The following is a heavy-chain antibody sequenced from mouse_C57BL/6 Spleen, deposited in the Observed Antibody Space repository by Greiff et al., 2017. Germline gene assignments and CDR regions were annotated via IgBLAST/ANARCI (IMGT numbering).Heavy chain of an antibody. D-gene: IGHD1-1*01. J-gene: IGHJ1*03. Sequence: EVQLVESGGVLVKPGGSLKLSCAASGFTFSSYGMSWVRQTPDKRLEWVATISSGGSYTYYPDSVKGRFTISRDNAKNTLYLQMSSLKSEDTAMYYWARQGVTTVVARGYFDVWGTGTTVTVSS. V-gene: IGHV5-6*01. CDR3: ARQGVTTVVARGYFDV. CDR1: GFTFSSYG. CDR2: ISSGGSYT.